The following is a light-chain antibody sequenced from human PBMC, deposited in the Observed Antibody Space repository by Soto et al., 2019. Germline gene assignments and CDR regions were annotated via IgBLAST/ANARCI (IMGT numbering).Light chain of an antibody. CDR1: QTISSW. J-gene: IGKJ1*01. CDR3: QHYNSYSEA. V-gene: IGKV1-5*03. CDR2: KAS. Sequence: IHMTLSPSTLSGSVGHRVTITCRASQTISSWLAWYQQKPGKAPKLLIYKASTLKSGVPSRFSGSGYGTEFNLTISSLQTDDFATYYCQHYNSYSEAFGQGTKVDIK.